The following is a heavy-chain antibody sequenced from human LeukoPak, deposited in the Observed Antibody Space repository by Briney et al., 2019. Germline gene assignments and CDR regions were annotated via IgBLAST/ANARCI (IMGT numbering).Heavy chain of an antibody. D-gene: IGHD2/OR15-2a*01. Sequence: SETLSLTCTVSGDSISGSSYYWAWIRQPPGKGLEWIGSVYYTGSTYYMSSLKSRVTISADTSKNLFSLKVNSMTAADTAVYYCARHGPPMQRKFYDPWGQEPWSPSPQ. CDR1: GDSISGSSYY. CDR2: VYYTGST. CDR3: ARHGPPMQRKFYDP. J-gene: IGHJ5*02. V-gene: IGHV4-39*01.